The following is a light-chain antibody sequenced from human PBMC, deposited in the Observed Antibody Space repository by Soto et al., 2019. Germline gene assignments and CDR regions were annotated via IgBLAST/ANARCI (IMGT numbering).Light chain of an antibody. Sequence: EIVMTQSPGTLSVSPGERATLFCRASQSVRSSLAWYQQKPGQAPRLFIYGASSRATGIPDRFSGSGSGTDFTLTISRLEPEDFAVYYCQQRSNLITFGQGTRLEIK. V-gene: IGKV3D-20*02. CDR1: QSVRSS. J-gene: IGKJ5*01. CDR3: QQRSNLIT. CDR2: GAS.